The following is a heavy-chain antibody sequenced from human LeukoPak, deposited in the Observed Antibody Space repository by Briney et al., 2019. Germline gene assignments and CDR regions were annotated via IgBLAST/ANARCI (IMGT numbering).Heavy chain of an antibody. D-gene: IGHD3-10*01. CDR2: INPNSGGT. Sequence: GASVKVSCKASGYTFTCYYMHWVRQAPGQGLEWMGWINPNSGGTNYAQKFQGRVTMTRDTSISTAYMELTSLRSDDTAVYYCARIMVRGVQNLDYWGQGTLVTVSS. V-gene: IGHV1-2*02. J-gene: IGHJ4*02. CDR3: ARIMVRGVQNLDY. CDR1: GYTFTCYY.